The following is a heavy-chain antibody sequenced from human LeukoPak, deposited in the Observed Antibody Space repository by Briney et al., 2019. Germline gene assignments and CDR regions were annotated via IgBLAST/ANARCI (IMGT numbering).Heavy chain of an antibody. CDR1: GFTFNKFA. D-gene: IGHD6-6*01. CDR2: ISSSSSYI. CDR3: AREPRSSSSSRWFDP. V-gene: IGHV3-21*01. Sequence: GGSLRLSCAASGFTFNKFAMSWVRQAPGRGLEWVSSISSSSSYIYYADSVKGRFTISRDNAKNSLYLQMNSLRAEDTAVYYCAREPRSSSSSRWFDPWGQGTLVTVSS. J-gene: IGHJ5*02.